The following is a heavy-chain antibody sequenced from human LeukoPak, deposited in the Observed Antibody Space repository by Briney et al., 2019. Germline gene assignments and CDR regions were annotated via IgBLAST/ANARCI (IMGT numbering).Heavy chain of an antibody. CDR2: IYSGGSI. CDR3: ASGKETSMAQGY. J-gene: IGHJ4*02. Sequence: GGSLRLSCAVSGFTVSSNYMTWARQAPGKGLEWVSVIYSGGSIYYADSVKGRFTISRDISKNTVDLQLNSRRAEDTAVYYCASGKETSMAQGYWGQGTLVTVSS. D-gene: IGHD5-18*01. CDR1: GFTVSSNY. V-gene: IGHV3-53*01.